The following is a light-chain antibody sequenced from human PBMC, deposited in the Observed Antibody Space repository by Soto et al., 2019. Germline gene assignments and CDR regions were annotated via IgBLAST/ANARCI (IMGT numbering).Light chain of an antibody. CDR2: DDD. V-gene: IGLV3-21*02. J-gene: IGLJ1*01. CDR3: QVWDTSIYQYV. CDR1: NSGSRS. Sequence: ERTQPPSVSVAPGQTARFACGGNNSGSRSVHWYQQRPGQAPILVVFDDDDRPSRIPERFSGSNSGNTATLTIIRVEAGDEADYYCQVWDTSIYQYVFGSGTKVTVL.